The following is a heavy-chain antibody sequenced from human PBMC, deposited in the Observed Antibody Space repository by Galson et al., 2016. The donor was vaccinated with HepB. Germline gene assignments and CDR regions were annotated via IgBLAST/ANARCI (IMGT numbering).Heavy chain of an antibody. Sequence: SLRLSCAASGFTFSSYSMNWVRQAPGKGLEWVSSISSSTSYIYYADSVKGRFTISRDNTKSSLYLQMNSLRAEDTAGYYCAREKLVSGGAMDYWGLGTLVTVSS. CDR2: ISSSTSYI. J-gene: IGHJ4*02. D-gene: IGHD3-10*01. CDR3: AREKLVSGGAMDY. CDR1: GFTFSSYS. V-gene: IGHV3-21*01.